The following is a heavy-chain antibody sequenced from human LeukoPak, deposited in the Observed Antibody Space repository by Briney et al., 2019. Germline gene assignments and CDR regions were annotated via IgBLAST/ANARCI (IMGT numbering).Heavy chain of an antibody. CDR2: IKSKTDGETT. J-gene: IGHJ3*02. CDR1: GLTFSNAW. Sequence: PGGSFRLSCAASGLTFSNAWMSWVRQAPGKGLEWVGRIKSKTDGETTDYAAPVKGRFTISRDDSKNTLYLQMTRLKTEDTAVYYCITDPGEWEPIWSQGTMVTVSS. D-gene: IGHD1-26*01. CDR3: ITDPGEWEPI. V-gene: IGHV3-15*01.